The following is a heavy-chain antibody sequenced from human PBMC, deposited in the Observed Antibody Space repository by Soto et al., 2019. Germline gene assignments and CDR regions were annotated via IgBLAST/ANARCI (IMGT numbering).Heavy chain of an antibody. J-gene: IGHJ6*02. CDR2: IYPGDSDT. D-gene: IGHD1-1*01. V-gene: IGHV5-51*01. CDR1: GYDFSTYL. CDR3: ARHRYKSGPTDNDMDG. Sequence: XESLKISRKGSGYDFSTYLLVWVRQMPGKGLEWMGIIYPGDSDTKYSPSFQGQVTISVDKSISTAYLQWSSLKASDTAMYYCARHRYKSGPTDNDMDGWGQGTTVTVS.